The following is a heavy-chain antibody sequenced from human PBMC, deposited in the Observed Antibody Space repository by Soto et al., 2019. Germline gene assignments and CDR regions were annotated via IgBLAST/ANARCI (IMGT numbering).Heavy chain of an antibody. D-gene: IGHD3-10*01. CDR1: GVTFNTSW. CDR2: INIDGSFT. V-gene: IGHV3-74*01. Sequence: QLVESGGGLVQPGGSLRLSCAASGVTFNTSWMHWVRQAPGKGLVWVSRINIDGSFTTFADAVKGRFTVSRDNAKNTLYLQMSSLRAEYTAVDYCAREPARRNPTRGYALDVWGQGTTVTVSS. CDR3: AREPARRNPTRGYALDV. J-gene: IGHJ6*02.